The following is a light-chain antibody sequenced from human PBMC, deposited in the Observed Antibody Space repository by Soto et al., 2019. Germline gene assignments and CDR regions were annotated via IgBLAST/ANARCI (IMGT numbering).Light chain of an antibody. Sequence: EIVLTQSPATLSLSPGERATLSCRASQSVRSSLAWYQQQPGQAPRLLIYDASNRATDIPARFSGSGSGTDFTLTISSLEPKDFSVYYCQQRSNWPGTFGQGTKVEIK. CDR1: QSVRSS. CDR3: QQRSNWPGT. V-gene: IGKV3-11*01. CDR2: DAS. J-gene: IGKJ1*01.